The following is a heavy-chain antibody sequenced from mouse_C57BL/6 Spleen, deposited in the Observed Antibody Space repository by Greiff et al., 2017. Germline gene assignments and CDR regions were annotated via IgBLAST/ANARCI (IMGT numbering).Heavy chain of an antibody. CDR3: ARSVYYYGSSYNYFDY. V-gene: IGHV1-53*01. CDR2: INPSNGGT. Sequence: QVQLQQPGTELVKPGASVKLSCKASGYTFTSYWMHWVKQRPGQGLEWIGNINPSNGGTNCNEKFKSKATLTVDKSSSTAYMQLSSLTSEDSAVYYCARSVYYYGSSYNYFDYWGKGTTLTVSS. J-gene: IGHJ2*01. CDR1: GYTFTSYW. D-gene: IGHD1-1*01.